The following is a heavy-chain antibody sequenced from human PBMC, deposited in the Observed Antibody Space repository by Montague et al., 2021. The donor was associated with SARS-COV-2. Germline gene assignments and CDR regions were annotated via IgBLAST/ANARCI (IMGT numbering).Heavy chain of an antibody. CDR1: GGSISGYY. J-gene: IGHJ6*02. Sequence: SETLSLTCSVSGGSISGYYWSWIRQPPGKGLEWIGYIYYSGSINXXPSLKSRLTISVDTSKNQFSLKLSSVTAADTAVYYCAGRCRWAMEVWGQGTTVTVSS. CDR3: AGRCRWAMEV. D-gene: IGHD1-26*01. V-gene: IGHV4-59*08. CDR2: IYYSGSI.